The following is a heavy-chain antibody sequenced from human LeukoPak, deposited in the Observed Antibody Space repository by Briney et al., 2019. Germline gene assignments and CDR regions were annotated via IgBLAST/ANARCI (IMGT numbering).Heavy chain of an antibody. J-gene: IGHJ5*02. Sequence: PSETLSLTCTVSGYSISSGYYWGWIRQPPGKGLEWIGSIYHSGSTYYNPSLKSRVTISVDTSKDQFSLKLSSVTAADTAVYYCARDSRMDSSGWYVWFDTWGQGTLVTVSS. CDR1: GYSISSGYY. D-gene: IGHD6-19*01. V-gene: IGHV4-38-2*02. CDR3: ARDSRMDSSGWYVWFDT. CDR2: IYHSGST.